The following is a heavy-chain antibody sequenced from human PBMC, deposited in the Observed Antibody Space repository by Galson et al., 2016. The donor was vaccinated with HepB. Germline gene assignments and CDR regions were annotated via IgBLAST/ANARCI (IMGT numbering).Heavy chain of an antibody. D-gene: IGHD5-24*01. CDR2: INPSGGST. CDR1: GYTFTNYY. CDR3: ARIRVRDGLDY. J-gene: IGHJ4*02. V-gene: IGHV1-46*01. Sequence: SVKVSCKASGYTFTNYYIHWVRQAPGQGLEWMGIINPSGGSTNYAQKFQGRVTMTRDTSTNTAYMELSSLRLEDTAVYYCARIRVRDGLDYWGQGTLVTVSS.